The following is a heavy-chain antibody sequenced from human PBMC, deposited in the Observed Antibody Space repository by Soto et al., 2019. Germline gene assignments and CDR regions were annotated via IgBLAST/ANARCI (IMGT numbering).Heavy chain of an antibody. CDR2: IYKSATT. CDR3: APGRYCLSGSCFPNWLDS. D-gene: IGHD2-15*01. V-gene: IGHV4-30-4*01. J-gene: IGHJ5*01. CDR1: GDSISTVDYF. Sequence: SETLSLTCSVSGDSISTVDYFWAWIRQPPGQALEYIGYIYKSATTYYNPSFESRVAISLDTSKSQFSLNVTSVTAADTAVYFCAPGRYCLSGSCFPNWLDSWGQGNLVTVSS.